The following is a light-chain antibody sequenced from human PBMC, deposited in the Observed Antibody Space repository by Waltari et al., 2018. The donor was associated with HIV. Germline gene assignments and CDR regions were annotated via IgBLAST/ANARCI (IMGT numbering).Light chain of an antibody. CDR3: QQRSTWPVT. J-gene: IGKJ4*01. V-gene: IGKV3-11*01. Sequence: EIVLTQPPATLSLSPGARATLSCRASQSVSNNLAWYQQKPGQAPRLLIYDASDRATGIPARFSGSGSGTDFTLSISSLQPGDFAVYYCQQRSTWPVTFGGGTKVEIK. CDR2: DAS. CDR1: QSVSNN.